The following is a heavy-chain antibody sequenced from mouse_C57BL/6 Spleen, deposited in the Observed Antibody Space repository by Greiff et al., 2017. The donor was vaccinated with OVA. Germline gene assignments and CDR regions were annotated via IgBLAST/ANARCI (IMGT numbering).Heavy chain of an antibody. CDR3: TRNYYDYDAGFAY. CDR1: GYTFTDYE. V-gene: IGHV1-15*01. J-gene: IGHJ3*01. Sequence: VHLVESGAELVRPGASVTLSCKASGYTFTDYEMHWVKQTPVHGLEWIGAIDPETGGTAYNQKFKGKAILTADKSSSTAYMELRSLTSEDSAVYYCTRNYYDYDAGFAYWGQGTLVTVSA. D-gene: IGHD2-4*01. CDR2: IDPETGGT.